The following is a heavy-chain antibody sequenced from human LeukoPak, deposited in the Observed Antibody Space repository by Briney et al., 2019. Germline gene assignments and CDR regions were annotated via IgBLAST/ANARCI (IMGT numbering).Heavy chain of an antibody. CDR1: GYTFTGYY. Sequence: ASVKVSCKASGYTFTGYYMQWVRQATGQGLEWMGWINPNSGGTNYAQKFQGRVTMTGDTSISTAYMGLSRLRSDDTAVYYCARDYSSSSSYFDYWGQGTLVTVSS. CDR3: ARDYSSSSSYFDY. CDR2: INPNSGGT. V-gene: IGHV1-2*02. D-gene: IGHD6-6*01. J-gene: IGHJ4*02.